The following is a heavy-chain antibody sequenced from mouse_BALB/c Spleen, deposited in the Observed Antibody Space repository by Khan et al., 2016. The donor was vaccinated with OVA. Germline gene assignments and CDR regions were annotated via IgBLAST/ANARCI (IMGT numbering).Heavy chain of an antibody. D-gene: IGHD1-3*01. CDR1: AYTFTDFA. Sequence: QVQLQQPGAELVRPGVSVKISCKGSAYTFTDFAMHWVKQRHAKSLEWIGVTTTYYGDADYNQKFKGKATMTVDKSSSTAYMELARRLHEDSANNYCARGSGKTRVAYWAQGTLVTGSA. J-gene: IGHJ3*01. CDR3: ARGSGKTRVAY. CDR2: TTTYYGDA. V-gene: IGHV1S137*01.